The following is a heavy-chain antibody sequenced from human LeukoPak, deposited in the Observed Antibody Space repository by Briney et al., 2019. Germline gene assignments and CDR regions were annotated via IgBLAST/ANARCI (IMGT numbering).Heavy chain of an antibody. CDR1: GGSFSGYY. CDR2: IFYSGST. D-gene: IGHD1-26*01. CDR3: ARGEWDLLFDY. V-gene: IGHV4-59*01. Sequence: SETLSLTCAVSGGSFSGYYWSWIRQPPGKGLEWIGYIFYSGSTNYNPSLKSRVTISVDTSKNQFSLKLSSATAADPAVYYCARGEWDLLFDYWGQGTLVTVSS. J-gene: IGHJ4*02.